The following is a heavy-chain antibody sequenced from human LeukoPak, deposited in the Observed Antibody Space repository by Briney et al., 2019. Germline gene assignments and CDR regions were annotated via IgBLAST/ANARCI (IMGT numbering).Heavy chain of an antibody. CDR2: ISGSGGST. Sequence: GGSLRLSCAASGFTVSSNYMSWVRQAPGKGLEWVSAISGSGGSTYYADSVKGRFTISRDNSKNTLYLQMNSLRAEDTAVYYCAKVRGRHYYDSHFDYWGQGTLVTVSS. CDR3: AKVRGRHYYDSHFDY. J-gene: IGHJ4*02. CDR1: GFTVSSNY. V-gene: IGHV3-23*01. D-gene: IGHD3-22*01.